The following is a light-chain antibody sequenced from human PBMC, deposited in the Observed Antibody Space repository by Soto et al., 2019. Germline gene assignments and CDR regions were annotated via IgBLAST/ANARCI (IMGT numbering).Light chain of an antibody. Sequence: EVVMTQSPATVSVSPGERATLSCRASQSVSSNLAWYQRKPGQAPRLLIYGASTRATGTPARFSGSGSGTEFTLTISSLQSEDFAVYYCQQYNSWPPYTFGQGTKVDIK. CDR2: GAS. J-gene: IGKJ2*01. V-gene: IGKV3-15*01. CDR3: QQYNSWPPYT. CDR1: QSVSSN.